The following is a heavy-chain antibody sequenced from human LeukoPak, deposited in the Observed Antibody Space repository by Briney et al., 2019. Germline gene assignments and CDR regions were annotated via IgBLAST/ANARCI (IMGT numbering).Heavy chain of an antibody. J-gene: IGHJ2*01. CDR2: IYYSGST. CDR3: AKVVVKRYWYFDL. D-gene: IGHD3-22*01. Sequence: PSETLSLTCTVSGGSISSSSYYWGWIRQPPGKGLEWIGSIYYSGSTYYNPSLRSRVTISVDTSKNQVSLKLSSVTAADTAVYYCAKVVVKRYWYFDLWGRGTLVTVSS. V-gene: IGHV4-39*01. CDR1: GGSISSSSYY.